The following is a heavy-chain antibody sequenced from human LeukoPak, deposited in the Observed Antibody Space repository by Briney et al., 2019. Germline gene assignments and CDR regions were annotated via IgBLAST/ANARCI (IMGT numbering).Heavy chain of an antibody. CDR2: ISESGAGT. J-gene: IGHJ4*02. D-gene: IGHD6-19*01. V-gene: IGHV3-23*01. Sequence: GGSLRLSCSASGFTFNNYAMSWVRQAPGQGLEWVSAISESGAGTYYADSVRGRFTISRDNFKNTLYLQMNSPRAEDTAFYYCAKSHSSGWFGPDYWGQGTLVTVSS. CDR1: GFTFNNYA. CDR3: AKSHSSGWFGPDY.